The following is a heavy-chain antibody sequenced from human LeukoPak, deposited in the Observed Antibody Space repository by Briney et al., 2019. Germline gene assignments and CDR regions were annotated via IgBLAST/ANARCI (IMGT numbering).Heavy chain of an antibody. J-gene: IGHJ3*02. CDR2: ISSDGNNN. CDR1: GFTFSSHD. CDR3: ARGSGSYSLAFDI. Sequence: GGSLRLSCAASGFTFSSHDMHWVRQARGKGLEWVAVISSDGNNNVYADSVKGRFTISRDNSKNTLYLQMNSLRVEDTAVYYCARGSGSYSLAFDIWGQGTMVTVSS. V-gene: IGHV3-30-3*01. D-gene: IGHD1-26*01.